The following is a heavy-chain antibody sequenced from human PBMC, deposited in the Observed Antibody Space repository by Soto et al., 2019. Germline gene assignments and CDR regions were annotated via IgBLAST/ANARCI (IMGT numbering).Heavy chain of an antibody. V-gene: IGHV4-31*03. CDR3: ARGGITGTPYYFDY. D-gene: IGHD1-7*01. Sequence: QVQLQESGPGLVKPSQTLSLTCTVSGGSISSGGYYWSWIRQHPGKGLEWIGYIYYSGSTYYSPSLKLRVTISVDSSKIQFSLKLSSVTAADTAVYYCARGGITGTPYYFDYWGQGTLVTVSS. CDR2: IYYSGST. J-gene: IGHJ4*02. CDR1: GGSISSGGYY.